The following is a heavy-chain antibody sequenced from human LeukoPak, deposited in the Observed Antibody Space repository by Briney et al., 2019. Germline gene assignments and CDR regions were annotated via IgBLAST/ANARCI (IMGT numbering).Heavy chain of an antibody. J-gene: IGHJ5*02. CDR1: GYTFTSYG. D-gene: IGHD2-15*01. CDR2: ISPYNGDT. V-gene: IGHV1-18*01. Sequence: ASVKVSCKASGYTFTSYGISWVRQAPRQGLEWMGWISPYNGDTKYAQKVQDRVTMTTDTSTSTAYMELRSLTSDDTAVYYCARGGSGGSGGWFDPWGQGTRVTVSS. CDR3: ARGGSGGSGGWFDP.